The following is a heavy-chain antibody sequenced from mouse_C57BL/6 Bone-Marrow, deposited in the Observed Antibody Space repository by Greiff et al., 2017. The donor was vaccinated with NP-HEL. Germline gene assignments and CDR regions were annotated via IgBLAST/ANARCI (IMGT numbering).Heavy chain of an antibody. J-gene: IGHJ4*01. Sequence: DVKLQESGPGLVKPSQSLSLTCSVTGYSITSGYYWNWIRQFPGNKLEWMGYISYDGSNNYNPSLKNRISITRDTSKNQFFLKLNSVTTEDTATYYCARGYYYGSLAMDYWGQGTSVTVSS. D-gene: IGHD1-1*01. CDR3: ARGYYYGSLAMDY. V-gene: IGHV3-6*01. CDR1: GYSITSGYY. CDR2: ISYDGSN.